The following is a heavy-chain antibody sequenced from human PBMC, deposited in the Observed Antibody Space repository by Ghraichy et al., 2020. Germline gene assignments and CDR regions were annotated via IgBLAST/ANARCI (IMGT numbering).Heavy chain of an antibody. V-gene: IGHV3-7*01. D-gene: IGHD3-3*01. CDR1: GFTFSSYW. CDR2: IKQDGSEK. Sequence: GESLNISCAASGFTFSSYWMSWVRQAPGKGLEWVANIKQDGSEKYYVDSVKGRFTISRDNAKNSLYLQMNSLRAEDTAVYYCARGASDYDFWSGYPRWGRGTLVTVSS. CDR3: ARGASDYDFWSGYPR. J-gene: IGHJ2*01.